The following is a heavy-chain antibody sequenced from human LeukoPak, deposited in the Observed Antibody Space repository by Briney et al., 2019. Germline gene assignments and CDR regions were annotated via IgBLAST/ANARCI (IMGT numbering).Heavy chain of an antibody. CDR1: GFTFSSYG. J-gene: IGHJ4*02. Sequence: PGGSLRLSCAASGFTFSSYGMHWVRQAPGKGLEWVAVISYDGSNKYYADSVKGRFTISRDNSKNTLYLQMNSLRAEDTAVYYCAKDRFRIYGDYARYFDYWGQGTLVTVSS. CDR2: ISYDGSNK. V-gene: IGHV3-30*18. CDR3: AKDRFRIYGDYARYFDY. D-gene: IGHD4-17*01.